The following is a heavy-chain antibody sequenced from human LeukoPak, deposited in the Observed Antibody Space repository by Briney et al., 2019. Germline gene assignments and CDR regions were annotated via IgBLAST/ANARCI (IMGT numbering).Heavy chain of an antibody. CDR1: GXTFSTYS. CDR2: ISISTSDI. Sequence: GGSLRLSCAASGXTFSTYSMNWVRQAPGKGLEWISYISISTSDIKYADSVKGRFTISRDNARNSLYLQMNSLRDEDTAVYYCARDYLYAFDYWGQGTLVTVSS. J-gene: IGHJ4*02. CDR3: ARDYLYAFDY. V-gene: IGHV3-48*02. D-gene: IGHD2-2*01.